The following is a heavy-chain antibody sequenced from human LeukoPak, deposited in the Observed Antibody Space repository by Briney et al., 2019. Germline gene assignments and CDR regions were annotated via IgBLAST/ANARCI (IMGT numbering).Heavy chain of an antibody. CDR2: ISAYNGNT. J-gene: IGHJ5*02. D-gene: IGHD3-3*01. CDR1: GYTFTSYG. V-gene: IGHV1-18*01. CDR3: ARENVNYDFWSGYYGEGTNWFDP. Sequence: ASVKVSCKASGYTFTSYGISWVRQAPGQGLEWMGWISAYNGNTNYAQKLQGRVTMTTDTSTSTAYMELRSLRSDDAAVYYCARENVNYDFWSGYYGEGTNWFDPWGQGTLVTVSS.